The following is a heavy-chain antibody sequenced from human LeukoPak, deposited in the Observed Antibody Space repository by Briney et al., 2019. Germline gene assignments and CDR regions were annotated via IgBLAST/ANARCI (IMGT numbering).Heavy chain of an antibody. D-gene: IGHD2-8*01. CDR3: ARLMVPASYYYYYMDV. J-gene: IGHJ6*03. CDR1: GGSISNYF. CDR2: IDYSGST. Sequence: SETLSLTCTVSGGSISNYFWTWIRQPPGKGLEWIGYIDYSGSTNYNPSLKSRVTISVDTSKNQFSLKLTSVTAADTAVYYCARLMVPASYYYYYMDVWGKGTTVTVSS. V-gene: IGHV4-59*01.